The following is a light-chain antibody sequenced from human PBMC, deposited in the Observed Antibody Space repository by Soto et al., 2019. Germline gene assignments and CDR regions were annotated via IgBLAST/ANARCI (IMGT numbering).Light chain of an antibody. V-gene: IGKV1-12*01. Sequence: EIQMTQSPSSVSASVGDRVTITCRASQGISTWLAWYQQKAGKAPNLLIYGASNLHSGVPSRFSGSGSGTNFTLTISSLQPEDFATYYCQQANIFPITFGQGTRLEIK. J-gene: IGKJ5*01. CDR2: GAS. CDR3: QQANIFPIT. CDR1: QGISTW.